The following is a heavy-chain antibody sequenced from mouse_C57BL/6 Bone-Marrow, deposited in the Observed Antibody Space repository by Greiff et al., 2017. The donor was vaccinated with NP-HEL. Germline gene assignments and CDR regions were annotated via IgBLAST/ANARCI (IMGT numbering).Heavy chain of an antibody. J-gene: IGHJ4*01. V-gene: IGHV5-4*01. CDR1: GFTFSSYA. Sequence: EVQRVESGGGLVKPGGSLKLSCAASGFTFSSYAMSWVRHTPDKRLECVAPISAGGSYTSYPAKVKGRFTISSDNAKNNLYLQMSHLKSEDTAMYYWARERGDAMDYWGQGTSVTVSS. CDR2: ISAGGSYT. CDR3: ARERGDAMDY.